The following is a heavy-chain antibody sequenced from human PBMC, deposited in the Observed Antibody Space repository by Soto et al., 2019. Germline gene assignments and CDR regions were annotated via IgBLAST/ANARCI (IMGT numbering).Heavy chain of an antibody. CDR1: GGPVNSGSNY. CDR2: ISYSGGT. V-gene: IGHV4-61*01. D-gene: IGHD6-13*01. CDR3: TRGGSGYSSTWAAY. J-gene: IGHJ4*02. Sequence: SETLSLTCTVSGGPVNSGSNYRGWIRQPPGKGLEWIGYISYSGGTKYKPSLKGRVTMSMDTSRNQLSLQMTSVTAADTAVYYCTRGGSGYSSTWAAYWGQGILVTVSS.